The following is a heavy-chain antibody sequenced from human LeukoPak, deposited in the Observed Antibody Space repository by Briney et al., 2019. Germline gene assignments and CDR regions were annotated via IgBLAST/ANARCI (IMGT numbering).Heavy chain of an antibody. CDR3: ASGYSYGYQRK. CDR2: IYYSGST. Sequence: SETLSLTCTVSGGSIRSYYWSWIRQPPGKGLEWIGYIYYSGSTNYNPSLKSRVTISVDTSKNQFSLKLSSVTAADTAVYYCASGYSYGYQRKWGQGTLVTVSS. V-gene: IGHV4-59*01. D-gene: IGHD5-18*01. CDR1: GGSIRSYY. J-gene: IGHJ4*02.